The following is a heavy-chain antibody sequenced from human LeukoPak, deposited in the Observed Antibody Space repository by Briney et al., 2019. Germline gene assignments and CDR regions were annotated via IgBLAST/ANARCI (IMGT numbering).Heavy chain of an antibody. Sequence: GGSLRLSCAASGFTFSSYAMSWVRQAPGKGLEWVSGKSGSGSITYYADSVKGRFTISRDISKNTVYLQMNSLRAEDMALYYCAKGGGGRLIYYYYMDVWGKGTTVTVSS. J-gene: IGHJ6*03. CDR1: GFTFSSYA. CDR2: KSGSGSIT. V-gene: IGHV3-23*01. CDR3: AKGGGGRLIYYYYMDV. D-gene: IGHD3-16*01.